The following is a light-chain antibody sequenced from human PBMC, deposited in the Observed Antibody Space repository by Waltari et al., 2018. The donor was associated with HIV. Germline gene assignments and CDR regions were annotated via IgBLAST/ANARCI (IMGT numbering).Light chain of an antibody. V-gene: IGLV2-23*02. CDR1: SSNVGSDDL. J-gene: IGLJ1*01. CDR2: EVT. Sequence: QSALTQPASVSGSPGQSITIPCTGTSSNVGSDDLVSWYQQHPGEAPKLIIYEVTKLPSGVSYRFSGSKSGNTASLTISGLQAEDEADYYCCSCPRSGIRYVFGTGTKVTVL. CDR3: CSCPRSGIRYV.